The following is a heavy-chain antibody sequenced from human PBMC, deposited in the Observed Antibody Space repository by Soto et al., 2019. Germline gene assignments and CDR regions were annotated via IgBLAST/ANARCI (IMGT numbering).Heavy chain of an antibody. CDR1: EFTFSGVS. J-gene: IGHJ4*02. CDR3: ARVAY. Sequence: GGSLRLSWEASEFTFSGVSMTWVRQVPGKGLEWVASISSGSSDTWYADSVKGRFIISRDNAQNSLFLQMNTLRPEDTAMYYCARVAYWGPGTQVTVS. V-gene: IGHV3-21*01. CDR2: ISSGSSDT.